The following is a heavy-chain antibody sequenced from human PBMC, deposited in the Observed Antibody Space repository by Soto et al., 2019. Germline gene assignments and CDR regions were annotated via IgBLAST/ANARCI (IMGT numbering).Heavy chain of an antibody. D-gene: IGHD6-13*01. CDR3: ASCIAAAGTNYYYYGMDV. V-gene: IGHV3-30-3*01. J-gene: IGHJ6*02. Sequence: GGSLRLSCAASGFTFSSYAMHWVRQAPGKWLEWVAVISYDGSNKYYADSVKGRFTISRDNSKNTLYLQMNSLRAEDTAVYYCASCIAAAGTNYYYYGMDVWGQGXTVTVYS. CDR1: GFTFSSYA. CDR2: ISYDGSNK.